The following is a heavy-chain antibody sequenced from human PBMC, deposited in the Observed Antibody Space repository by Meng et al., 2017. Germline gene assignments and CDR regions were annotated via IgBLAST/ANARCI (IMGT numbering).Heavy chain of an antibody. Sequence: GQLQGSGPGLVKPSETLSLTCTVSGGSISDYYWSWIRQPPGKGLEWIGYIHSSGRTSNNPSLTSRVTISVDTSKNQFSLKLSSVTAADAAVYYCARAAYCGAGCYWYFDLWGRGTLVTVSS. CDR1: GGSISDYY. D-gene: IGHD2-21*02. CDR3: ARAAYCGAGCYWYFDL. CDR2: IHSSGRT. V-gene: IGHV4-59*01. J-gene: IGHJ2*01.